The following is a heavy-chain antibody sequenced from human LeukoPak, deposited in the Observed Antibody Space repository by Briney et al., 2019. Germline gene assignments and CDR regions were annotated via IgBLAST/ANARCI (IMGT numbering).Heavy chain of an antibody. V-gene: IGHV3-23*01. CDR3: ASPGGGYSYGYFDY. CDR1: GFTFSSYA. D-gene: IGHD5-18*01. Sequence: PGGSLRLSCAASGFTFSSYAMSWVRQAPGKGLEWVSAISGSGGSTYYADSVKGRFTISRDNSKNTLYLQMNGLRAEDTAVYYCASPGGGYSYGYFDYWGQGTLVTVSS. CDR2: ISGSGGST. J-gene: IGHJ4*02.